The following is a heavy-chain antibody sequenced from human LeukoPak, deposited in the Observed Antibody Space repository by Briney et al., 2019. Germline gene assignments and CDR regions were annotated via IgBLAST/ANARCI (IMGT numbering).Heavy chain of an antibody. CDR3: ARADGDYDYYYYGMDV. CDR1: GGSISGYY. J-gene: IGHJ6*02. Sequence: SETLSLTCTVSGGSISGYYWSWIRQPPGKGLEWIGFIYYSGATNYNPSLKSRVTISADTSKNQFSLKLTSVTAADTAVYYCARADGDYDYYYYGMDVWGQGTTVTVSS. V-gene: IGHV4-59*12. D-gene: IGHD4-17*01. CDR2: IYYSGAT.